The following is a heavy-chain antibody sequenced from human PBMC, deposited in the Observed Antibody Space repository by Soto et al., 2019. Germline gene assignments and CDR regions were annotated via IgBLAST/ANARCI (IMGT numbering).Heavy chain of an antibody. Sequence: QVQLVQSGAEVRKPGSSVKVSCTASGDTFNFYTISCVRQAPGQGLEWMGRVIPMLRMSNYAQKLQGRVTISADKSTSTDYRALSSLRSDDTAVYYWATNYGSGSTHFRYWGPESLVTVSS. V-gene: IGHV1-69*02. CDR1: GDTFNFYT. J-gene: IGHJ4*02. D-gene: IGHD3-10*01. CDR2: VIPMLRMS. CDR3: ATNYGSGSTHFRY.